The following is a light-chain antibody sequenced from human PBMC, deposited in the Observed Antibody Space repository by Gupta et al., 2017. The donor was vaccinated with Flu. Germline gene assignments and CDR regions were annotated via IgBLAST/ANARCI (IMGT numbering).Light chain of an antibody. J-gene: IGLJ2*01. CDR2: EVK. CDR3: CSYGGSKF. V-gene: IGLV2-8*01. Sequence: GQSVTISCTGTSSDVGGYNYVAWYQQHPGKAPKLIIYEVKKRPAGVPDRFSGSKSGNTASLTVSGLLAEDEADYYGCSYGGSKFFGGGTKLTVL. CDR1: SSDVGGYNY.